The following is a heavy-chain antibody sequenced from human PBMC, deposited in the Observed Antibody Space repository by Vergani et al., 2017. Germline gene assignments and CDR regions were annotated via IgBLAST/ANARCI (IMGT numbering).Heavy chain of an antibody. V-gene: IGHV1-2*02. Sequence: QVQLVQSGAEVKKPGASVKVSCKASGYTFTGYYMHWVRQAPGQGLEWMGWINPNSGGTNYAQKIQGRVTMTRDTSISTAYMELSRLRSDDTAVYYCARNRVAGHEIDYWGQGTLVTVSS. D-gene: IGHD6-19*01. CDR1: GYTFTGYY. CDR3: ARNRVAGHEIDY. CDR2: INPNSGGT. J-gene: IGHJ4*02.